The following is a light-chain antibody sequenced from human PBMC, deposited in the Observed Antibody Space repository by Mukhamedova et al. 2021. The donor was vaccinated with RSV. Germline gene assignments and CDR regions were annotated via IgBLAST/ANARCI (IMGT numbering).Light chain of an antibody. J-gene: IGKJ3*01. V-gene: IGKV1-39*01. Sequence: WYQRRVHGKAPKLLIYAASSLQSGVSSRFSGTESGTNFTLTITNLQPEDFATYYCQQSYRNPFTFGPGTIVDI. CDR3: QQSYRNPFT. CDR2: AAS.